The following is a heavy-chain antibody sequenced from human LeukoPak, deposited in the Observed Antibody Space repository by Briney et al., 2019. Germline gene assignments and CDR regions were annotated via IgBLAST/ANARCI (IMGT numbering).Heavy chain of an antibody. CDR3: ARENYFDISGYSPNWLDP. CDR2: IYYTGST. V-gene: IGHV4-59*01. CDR1: GRSISRYH. Sequence: NPSDPLSLTCSVWGRSISRYHWNWIRPPPGKGLEGIWDIYYTGSTNYNPSLKGRVTISVYTSKKQFSLKLRSVTAADTAVYYCARENYFDISGYSPNWLDPWGQGTLVTVSS. D-gene: IGHD3-22*01. J-gene: IGHJ5*02.